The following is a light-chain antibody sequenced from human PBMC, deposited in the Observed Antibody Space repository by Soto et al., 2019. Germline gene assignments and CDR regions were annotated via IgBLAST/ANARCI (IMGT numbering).Light chain of an antibody. CDR1: QSVSSK. J-gene: IGKJ3*01. Sequence: EIVMTQSPATLSVSPGETVTLSCRASQSVSSKLAWYQQKPGQAPRLLIYGASTRATGIPARFSGSGAGTEFTLTISSLQSEDFAVYFCQHHNNWPPFTFGPGTKVDSK. CDR3: QHHNNWPPFT. CDR2: GAS. V-gene: IGKV3-15*01.